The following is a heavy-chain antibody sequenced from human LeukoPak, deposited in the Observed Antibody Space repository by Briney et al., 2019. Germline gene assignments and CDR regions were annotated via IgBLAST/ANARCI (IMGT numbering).Heavy chain of an antibody. D-gene: IGHD6-19*01. Sequence: GGSLRLSCAASGFTFDDYAMHWVRQAPGKGLEWVSGITWNTGIIGYADSVKGRFTISSDNAKNSLHLQVNSLRAEDTALYYCAKEIYRSGWHDAFDIWGQGTMVTVSS. CDR3: AKEIYRSGWHDAFDI. J-gene: IGHJ3*02. V-gene: IGHV3-9*01. CDR1: GFTFDDYA. CDR2: ITWNTGII.